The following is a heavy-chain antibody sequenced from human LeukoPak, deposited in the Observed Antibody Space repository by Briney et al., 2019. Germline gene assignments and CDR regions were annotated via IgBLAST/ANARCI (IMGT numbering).Heavy chain of an antibody. D-gene: IGHD6-19*01. CDR2: ISSNGGST. CDR3: VKDRRIAVAGTGWFDP. J-gene: IGHJ5*02. CDR1: GFTFSSYA. V-gene: IGHV3-64D*09. Sequence: PGGSLRLSCSASGFTFSSYAMHWVRQGPGKGLEYVSAISSNGGSTYYADSVKGRFTISRDNSKNTLYLQMSSLRAEDTAVYYCVKDRRIAVAGTGWFDPWGQGTLVTVSS.